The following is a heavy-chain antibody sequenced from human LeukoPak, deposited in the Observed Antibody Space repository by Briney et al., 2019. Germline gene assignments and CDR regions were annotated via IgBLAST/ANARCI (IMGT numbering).Heavy chain of an antibody. CDR1: GFTFDDYA. J-gene: IGHJ4*02. V-gene: IGHV3-9*01. CDR2: INWNSGNI. Sequence: GGSLRLSCAASGFTFDDYAMHWVRQAPGKGLERVSGINWNSGNIGYADSVKGRFTISRDNAKNSLYLQMNSLRTEDTALYYCAKDRSLDGDYVFDDWGQGTLVTVSS. CDR3: AKDRSLDGDYVFDD. D-gene: IGHD4-17*01.